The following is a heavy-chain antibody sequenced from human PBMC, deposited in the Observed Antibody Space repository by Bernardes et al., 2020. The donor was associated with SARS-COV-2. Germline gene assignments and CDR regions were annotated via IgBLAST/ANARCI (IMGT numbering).Heavy chain of an antibody. Sequence: GGSLRLSCAASGFSFSDHYLDWVRQAPGKGLEWIGRIRNKRSNHSSTYAASVEGRFIISRDDSRQSLYLQMNSLKTDDTAVYYCAREVPKYRDSSGYAHYYYAMDVWGQGTTVTVSS. CDR1: GFSFSDHY. CDR3: AREVPKYRDSSGYAHYYYAMDV. D-gene: IGHD3-22*01. CDR2: IRNKRSNHSS. V-gene: IGHV3-72*01. J-gene: IGHJ6*02.